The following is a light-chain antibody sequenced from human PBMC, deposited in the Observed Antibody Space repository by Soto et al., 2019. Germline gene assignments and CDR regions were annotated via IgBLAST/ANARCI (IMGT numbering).Light chain of an antibody. CDR2: AAS. CDR3: QKYNSAPFI. V-gene: IGKV1-27*01. Sequence: DVQMTQSPTSLSASVGDRVTITCRASQAISNYVAWNRQKPGHFPDLLIYAASTLHSGVPSRFRGSGSGRDFNLTISSLQPEDVATYFCQKYNSAPFIFGPGTKVHIK. CDR1: QAISNY. J-gene: IGKJ3*01.